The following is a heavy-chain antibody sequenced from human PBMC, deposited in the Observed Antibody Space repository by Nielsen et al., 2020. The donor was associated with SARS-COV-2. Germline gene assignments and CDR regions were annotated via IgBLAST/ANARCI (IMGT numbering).Heavy chain of an antibody. J-gene: IGHJ4*02. CDR1: GFTFSSYA. V-gene: IGHV3-30*04. Sequence: GESLKISCAASGFTFSSYAMHWVRQAPGKGLEWVAVISYDGSNKYYADSVKGRFTISRDNSKNTLYLQMNSLRAEDTAVYYCAGGPYSSSSNVHYWGQGTLVTVSS. D-gene: IGHD6-6*01. CDR2: ISYDGSNK. CDR3: AGGPYSSSSNVHY.